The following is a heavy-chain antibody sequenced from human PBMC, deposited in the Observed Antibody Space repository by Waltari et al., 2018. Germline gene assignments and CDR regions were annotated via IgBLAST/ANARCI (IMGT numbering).Heavy chain of an antibody. CDR1: GFTFSSYS. CDR2: ISSSSSYI. Sequence: EVQLVESGGGLVKPGGSLRLSCAASGFTFSSYSMNWVRQAPGKGLAGVSSISSSSSYIYYADSVKGRFTISRDNAKNSLYLQMNSLRAEDTAVYYCAREWLVPGWFDPWGQGTLVTVSS. J-gene: IGHJ5*02. V-gene: IGHV3-21*01. D-gene: IGHD6-19*01. CDR3: AREWLVPGWFDP.